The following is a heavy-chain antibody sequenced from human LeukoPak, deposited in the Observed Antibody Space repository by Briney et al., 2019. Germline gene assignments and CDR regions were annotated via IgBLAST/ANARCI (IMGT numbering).Heavy chain of an antibody. D-gene: IGHD6-13*01. CDR2: INPNSGGT. J-gene: IGHJ4*02. CDR3: ARDQSRAAAGTVDY. CDR1: GYTFTGYY. Sequence: ASVTVSCKASGYTFTGYYMHWVRQAPGQGLEWMGWINPNSGGTNYALKFQGRVTMTRDTSISTAYMELSRLRSDDTAVYYCARDQSRAAAGTVDYWGQGTLVTVSS. V-gene: IGHV1-2*02.